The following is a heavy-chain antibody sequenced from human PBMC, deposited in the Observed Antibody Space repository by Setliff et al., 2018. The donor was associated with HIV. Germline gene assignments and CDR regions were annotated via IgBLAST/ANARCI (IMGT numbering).Heavy chain of an antibody. CDR3: ARGPPVKYYDGSGFNRGPLPFDP. J-gene: IGHJ5*02. CDR1: GFMFNMFW. CDR2: IKHDGSEK. V-gene: IGHV3-7*03. D-gene: IGHD3-22*01. Sequence: GESLKISCKGSGFMFNMFWMSWIRQSPGKGLEWVAHIKHDGSEKYYLDSVEGRFTISRDNAKNSQYLQMNSLRVEDTAVYYCARGPPVKYYDGSGFNRGPLPFDPWGQGTQVTGSS.